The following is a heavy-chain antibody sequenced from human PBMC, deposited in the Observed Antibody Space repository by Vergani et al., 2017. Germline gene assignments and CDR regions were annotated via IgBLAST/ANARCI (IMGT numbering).Heavy chain of an antibody. CDR2: IYSGGST. D-gene: IGHD4-17*01. J-gene: IGHJ4*02. CDR3: ARDPDGDYFDY. CDR1: GFTFSDYY. V-gene: IGHV3-66*01. Sequence: VQLVESGGGLVKPGGSLRLSCAASGFTFSDYYMSWVRQAPGKGLEWVSVIYSGGSTYYADSVKGRFTISRDNSKNTLYLQMNSLRAEDTAVYYCARDPDGDYFDYWGQGTLVTVSS.